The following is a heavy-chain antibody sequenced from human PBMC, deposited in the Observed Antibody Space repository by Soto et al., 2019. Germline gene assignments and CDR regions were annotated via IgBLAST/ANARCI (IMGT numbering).Heavy chain of an antibody. J-gene: IGHJ4*02. CDR3: AKDLSGYSGYGPFDY. CDR2: INPSSSHI. Sequence: PGGSLRLSCAASGFTFSTYHMNWVRQAPGKGLEWVSSINPSSSHIYYADSVRGRFTISRDNSKNSMDLQMNSLRAEDTAVYYCAKDLSGYSGYGPFDYWGQGTLVTVSS. D-gene: IGHD5-12*01. CDR1: GFTFSTYH. V-gene: IGHV3-21*04.